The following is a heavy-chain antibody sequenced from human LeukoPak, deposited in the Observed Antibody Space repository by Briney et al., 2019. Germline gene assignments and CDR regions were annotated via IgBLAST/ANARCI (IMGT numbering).Heavy chain of an antibody. D-gene: IGHD1-26*01. J-gene: IGHJ6*02. CDR3: ARDGRISPYSGMDV. CDR1: GDSISYYY. Sequence: SETLSLTCNVSGDSISYYYWSWIRQPPWKGLEWIGYIYYSGSTDYNPSLKSRVSISVDTSKNQFSLKLNSVTPADTAVYYCARDGRISPYSGMDVWGQGTTVTVSS. V-gene: IGHV4-59*01. CDR2: IYYSGST.